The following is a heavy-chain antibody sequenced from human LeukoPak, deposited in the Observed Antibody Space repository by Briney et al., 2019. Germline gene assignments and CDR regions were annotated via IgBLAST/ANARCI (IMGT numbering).Heavy chain of an antibody. CDR2: IYHSGST. J-gene: IGHJ4*02. CDR3: ARWSIAARPDDY. D-gene: IGHD6-6*01. CDR1: GGSISSGGYY. Sequence: PSETLSLTCTASGGSISSGGYYWSWIRQPPGKGLEWIGYIYHSGSTYYNPSLKSRVTISVDRSKNQFSLKLSSVTAADTAVYYCARWSIAARPDDYWGQGTLVTVSS. V-gene: IGHV4-30-2*01.